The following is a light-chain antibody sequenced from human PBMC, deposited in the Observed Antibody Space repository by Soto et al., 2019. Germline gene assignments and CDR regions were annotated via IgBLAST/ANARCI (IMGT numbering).Light chain of an antibody. CDR1: SSNIGANYD. CDR3: QSYDSTLSARYV. J-gene: IGLJ1*01. V-gene: IGLV1-40*01. CDR2: GNT. Sequence: QSVLTQPPSVSGAPGQRVTISCTGSSSNIGANYDVHWYQHRPGTAPKLLIFGNTNRPSGVPDRFSGSKSGTSASLAITGLQAEDEGDYSCQSYDSTLSARYVFGTGTKVTVL.